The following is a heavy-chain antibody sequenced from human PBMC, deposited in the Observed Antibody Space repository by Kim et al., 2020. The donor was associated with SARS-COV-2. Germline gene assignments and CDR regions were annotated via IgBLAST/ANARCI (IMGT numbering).Heavy chain of an antibody. CDR3: ARGTEWACDQ. CDR2: MNDVGSAR. V-gene: IGHV3-7*03. Sequence: GGSLRLSCAASGFTFSRYWMNWVRQAPGKGLEWVANMNDVGSARYYVDSVKGRFTISRDNAKNSLYLQMNSLRAEDTAVYYCARGTEWACDQWGQGTLVTVSS. D-gene: IGHD2-21*02. CDR1: GFTFSRYW. J-gene: IGHJ5*02.